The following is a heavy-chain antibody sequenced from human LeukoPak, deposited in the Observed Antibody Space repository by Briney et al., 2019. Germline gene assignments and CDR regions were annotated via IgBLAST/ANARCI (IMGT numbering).Heavy chain of an antibody. J-gene: IGHJ3*02. CDR2: INPNSGGT. CDR3: ARDARFDWLLSRGAFDI. Sequence: ASVKVSCKASGYTFSGYYIHWVRQAPGQGLEWMGWINPNSGGTNYEQKFQGRVTMTRDTSITTAHMELSRLRSEDTAVHYCARDARFDWLLSRGAFDIWGQGTMVTVSS. V-gene: IGHV1-2*02. CDR1: GYTFSGYY. D-gene: IGHD3-9*01.